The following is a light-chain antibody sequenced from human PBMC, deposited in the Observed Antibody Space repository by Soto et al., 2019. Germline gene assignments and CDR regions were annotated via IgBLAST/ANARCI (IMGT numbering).Light chain of an antibody. CDR2: LNSDGSH. J-gene: IGLJ2*01. CDR1: SGHSSYA. CDR3: QTWSSGTVL. Sequence: QAVVTQSPSASASLGASAKLTCTLSSGHSSYAIAWHQQQPEKGPRYLMKLNSDGSHSKGDGIPDRFSGSSSGAERYLTISSLQSEDEADYYCQTWSSGTVLFGGGTKVTVL. V-gene: IGLV4-69*01.